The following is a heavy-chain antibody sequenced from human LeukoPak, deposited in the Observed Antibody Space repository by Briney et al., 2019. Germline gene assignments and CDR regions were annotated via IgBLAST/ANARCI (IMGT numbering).Heavy chain of an antibody. D-gene: IGHD1-26*01. CDR3: ARPRGWERRWYFDL. CDR1: GFTFSNYG. Sequence: GGSLRLSCAASGFTFSNYGMNWVRQAPGKGLEWVSSISSSGTYIYYAGSMKGRFTISRDNAKNSLYLQMDSLRAEDTAVYYCARPRGWERRWYFDLWGRGTLVTVSS. V-gene: IGHV3-21*01. J-gene: IGHJ2*01. CDR2: ISSSGTYI.